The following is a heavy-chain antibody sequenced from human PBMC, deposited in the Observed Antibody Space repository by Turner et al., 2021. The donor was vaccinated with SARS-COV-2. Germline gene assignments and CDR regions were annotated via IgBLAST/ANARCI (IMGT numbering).Heavy chain of an antibody. V-gene: IGHV1-46*03. D-gene: IGHD1-26*01. CDR3: ARGDVVGADFDF. CDR2: INGRGDVT. J-gene: IGHJ4*02. Sequence: QVQLLQSGAEVKKPGASVKVSCKASGDLFTNYYMHWVRQAPGQGLEWMGIINGRGDVTGYAEKVQGRVTMTTDTSTRTVYMKVKSLRSDDTAVYFCARGDVVGADFDFWRQGTLVTVSP. CDR1: GDLFTNYY.